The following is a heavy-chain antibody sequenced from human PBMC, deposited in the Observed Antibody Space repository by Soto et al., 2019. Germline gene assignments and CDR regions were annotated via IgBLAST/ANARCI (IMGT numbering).Heavy chain of an antibody. D-gene: IGHD2-2*01. CDR2: INRSGGGA. V-gene: IGHV1-46*01. CDR3: ARDGSRGGYCISTSCSGSIDY. Sequence: GASVKVSGNASRYTFTSYYMHWVRQAPGQVREWMVIINRSGGGASYXXKFQGRVXXTGDTATSTVXMELSXLRSEETAVYYCARDGSRGGYCISTSCSGSIDYXX. CDR1: RYTFTSYY. J-gene: IGHJ4*01.